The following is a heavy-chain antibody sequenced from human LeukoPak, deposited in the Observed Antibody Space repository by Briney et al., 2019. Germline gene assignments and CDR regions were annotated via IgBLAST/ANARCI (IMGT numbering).Heavy chain of an antibody. CDR1: GFTFSSYA. J-gene: IGHJ4*02. CDR3: VRGGWELDY. Sequence: GGSLRLSCAASGFTFSSYALSWVRQAPGKGLEWVSTLGTNGVRTYYADSVKGRFTISRDDAKNSLYLQMNTLRAEDTAVYYCVRGGWELDYWGQGILVTVSS. CDR2: LGTNGVRT. V-gene: IGHV3-23*01. D-gene: IGHD4-23*01.